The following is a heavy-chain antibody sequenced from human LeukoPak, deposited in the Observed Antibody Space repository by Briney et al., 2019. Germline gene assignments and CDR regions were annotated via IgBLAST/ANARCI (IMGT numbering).Heavy chain of an antibody. CDR3: SASKQLWLRGLFDY. CDR2: VYYSGST. V-gene: IGHV4-59*01. J-gene: IGHJ4*02. D-gene: IGHD5-18*01. CDR1: GDSISPYY. Sequence: PSETLSLTCSVSGDSISPYYWSWIRQPPGKALEWIGYVYYSGSTDYNPSLKSRVTISVDTSKKQFSLTLKSVTAADTAVYYCSASKQLWLRGLFDYWGQGTLVTVSS.